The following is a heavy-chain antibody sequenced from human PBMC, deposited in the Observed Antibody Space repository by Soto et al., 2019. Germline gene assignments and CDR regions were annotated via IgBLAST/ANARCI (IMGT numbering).Heavy chain of an antibody. CDR2: INHSGST. V-gene: IGHV4-34*01. D-gene: IGHD3-10*01. CDR1: GGSFSGYY. Sequence: SETLSLTCAVYGGSFSGYYWSWIRQPPGKGLEWIGEINHSGSTNYNPSLKSRVTISVDTSKNQFSLKLSSVTAADTAVYYCARSRVRGVNNRLVEYWGQGTLVTVLL. CDR3: ARSRVRGVNNRLVEY. J-gene: IGHJ4*02.